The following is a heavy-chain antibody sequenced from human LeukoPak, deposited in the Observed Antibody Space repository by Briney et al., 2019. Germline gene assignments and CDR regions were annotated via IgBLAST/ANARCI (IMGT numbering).Heavy chain of an antibody. CDR3: ARSRYCSGGSCYLDY. V-gene: IGHV3-7*04. CDR1: GFTLTTYW. J-gene: IGHJ4*02. D-gene: IGHD2-15*01. Sequence: GGSLRLSCTASGFTLTTYWMSWVRQAPGKGLEWVANINQDESAKYYLDSVKGRFTISRDNAQNSLYLQMNSLRAEDTAVYYCARSRYCSGGSCYLDYWGQGTLVTVSS. CDR2: INQDESAK.